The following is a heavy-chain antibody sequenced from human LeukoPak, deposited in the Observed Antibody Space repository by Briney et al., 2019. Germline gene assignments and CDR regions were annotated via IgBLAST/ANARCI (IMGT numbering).Heavy chain of an antibody. D-gene: IGHD3-22*01. J-gene: IGHJ4*02. CDR2: IRRKTNSYAT. CDR1: GFTFSAST. Sequence: GGSLRLSCAASGFTFSASTMHWVRQASGKGLEWVGHIRRKTNSYATAYAASVKGRFTISRDDLKNMAYLQMNNLKTEDTAVYYCTRSYYDSSGYLVVADYWGQGTLVTVSS. CDR3: TRSYYDSSGYLVVADY. V-gene: IGHV3-73*01.